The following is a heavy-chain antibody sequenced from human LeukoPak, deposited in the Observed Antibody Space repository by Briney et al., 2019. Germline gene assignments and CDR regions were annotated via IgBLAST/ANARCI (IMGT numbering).Heavy chain of an antibody. CDR1: GFTFNSFA. V-gene: IGHV3-30*02. J-gene: IGHJ4*02. CDR2: IQSDGSDK. CDR3: AKVQGDGYNYDYFDY. D-gene: IGHD5-24*01. Sequence: GGSLRLSCAASGFTFNSFAMHWVRQAPGKGLEHLAFIQSDGSDKYYADSVKGRFTISRDNSKNTLYLQMNSLRAEDTAVYYCAKVQGDGYNYDYFDYWGQGTLVTVSS.